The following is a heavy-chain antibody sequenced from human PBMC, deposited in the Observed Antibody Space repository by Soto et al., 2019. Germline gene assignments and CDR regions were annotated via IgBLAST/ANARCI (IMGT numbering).Heavy chain of an antibody. CDR3: ARDHREAQLVVPAAQVFPHAFDI. D-gene: IGHD2-2*01. V-gene: IGHV1-18*01. J-gene: IGHJ3*02. Sequence: ASVKVSCKASGYTFTSYGISWVRQAPGQGLEWMGWISAYNGNTNYAQKLQGRVTMTTDTSTSTAYMELRSLRSDDTAVYYCARDHREAQLVVPAAQVFPHAFDIWGQGTMVTVSS. CDR2: ISAYNGNT. CDR1: GYTFTSYG.